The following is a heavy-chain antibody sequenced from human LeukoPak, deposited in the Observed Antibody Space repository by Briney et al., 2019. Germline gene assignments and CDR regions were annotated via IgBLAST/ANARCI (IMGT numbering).Heavy chain of an antibody. CDR2: ISGSGGST. Sequence: GGSLRLSCAASGFTFSSYAMSWFRQAPGKGLEWVSAISGSGGSTYYADSVKGRFTTSRDNSKNTLYLEMNSLRAEDAAVYYCAKNYDFWSGYYLYHFDNWGQGTLVTVSS. D-gene: IGHD3-3*01. V-gene: IGHV3-23*01. CDR1: GFTFSSYA. CDR3: AKNYDFWSGYYLYHFDN. J-gene: IGHJ4*02.